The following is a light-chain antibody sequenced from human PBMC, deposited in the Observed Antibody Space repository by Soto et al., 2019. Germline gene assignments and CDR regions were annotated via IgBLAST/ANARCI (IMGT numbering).Light chain of an antibody. CDR2: GAS. J-gene: IGKJ1*01. CDR1: ERLSSVY. V-gene: IGKV3-20*01. CDR3: QQYGSSPWT. Sequence: EIVLTQSPGTLSLSPGERATLSCRASERLSSVYLAWYQQRPGQPPRLLIYGASNRATGIPDRFSGSGSGTDFTPIINRLEPEDVDVHYCQQYGSSPWTFGQGTKVDIK.